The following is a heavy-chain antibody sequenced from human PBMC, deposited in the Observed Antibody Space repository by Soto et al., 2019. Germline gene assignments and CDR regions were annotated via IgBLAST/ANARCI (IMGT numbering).Heavy chain of an antibody. CDR3: ASGRYGDS. CDR2: ISAHNGNT. D-gene: IGHD1-26*01. Sequence: QVPLVQSGAEVKKPGASVKVSCKASGYTFTSYGITWVRQAPGQGLEWMGWISAHNGNTDYAQKLQGRVIVTRDTSTSTAYMELRSLRSDATAVYYCASGRYGDSWGQGALVTVSS. J-gene: IGHJ4*02. CDR1: GYTFTSYG. V-gene: IGHV1-18*01.